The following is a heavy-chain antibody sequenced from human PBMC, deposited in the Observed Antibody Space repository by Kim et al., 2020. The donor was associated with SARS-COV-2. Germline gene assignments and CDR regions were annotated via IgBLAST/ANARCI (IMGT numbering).Heavy chain of an antibody. CDR2: IKGDGSSA. V-gene: IGHV3-74*01. J-gene: IGHJ5*02. CDR3: ARSDWIDP. CDR1: GFTLSDYW. Sequence: GGSLRLSCAASGFTLSDYWMHWVRQAPGKGLVWFSRIKGDGSSASYADSVKGRFTISRDNAKNTLYLQMNSLRVEDTAVYYCARSDWIDPRGQGTLVTVS. D-gene: IGHD2-15*01.